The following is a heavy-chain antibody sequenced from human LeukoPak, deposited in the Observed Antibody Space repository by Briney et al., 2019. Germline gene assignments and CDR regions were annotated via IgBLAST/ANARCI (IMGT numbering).Heavy chain of an antibody. J-gene: IGHJ4*02. V-gene: IGHV3-23*01. CDR1: GLTFSSYG. CDR2: ISGSGGST. Sequence: PGGSLRLSCVASGLTFSSYGMTWVRQAPGKGLEWVSSISGSGGSTYYADSVKGRFTISRDNSKNTLYLQMNSLRAEDTALYYCAKRYCSGGTCYIDYWGQGTLVTVSS. CDR3: AKRYCSGGTCYIDY. D-gene: IGHD2-15*01.